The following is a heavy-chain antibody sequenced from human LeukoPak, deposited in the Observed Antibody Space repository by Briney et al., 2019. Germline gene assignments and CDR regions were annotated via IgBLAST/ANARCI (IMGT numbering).Heavy chain of an antibody. CDR1: GGSFSGYY. D-gene: IGHD3-3*01. Sequence: SETLSLTCAVYGGSFSGYYWSWIRQPPGKGLEWIGEINHSGSTNYNPSLKSRVTISVDTSKNQFSLRLSFVTAADTAVHYCARGLRFLVVWGQGTTVIVSS. CDR3: ARGLRFLVV. CDR2: INHSGST. J-gene: IGHJ6*02. V-gene: IGHV4-34*01.